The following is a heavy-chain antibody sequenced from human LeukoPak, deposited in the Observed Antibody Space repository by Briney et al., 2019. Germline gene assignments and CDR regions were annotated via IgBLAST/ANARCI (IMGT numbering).Heavy chain of an antibody. V-gene: IGHV3-30-3*01. CDR3: ARVYIVGATTAFDAFDI. J-gene: IGHJ3*02. Sequence: GGSLRLSCAASGFTFSSYAMHWVRQAPGKGLEWVAVISYDGSNKYYADSVKGRFTISRDNSKNTLYLQMNSLRAEDTAVYYCARVYIVGATTAFDAFDIWGQGTMVTVSS. CDR1: GFTFSSYA. CDR2: ISYDGSNK. D-gene: IGHD1-26*01.